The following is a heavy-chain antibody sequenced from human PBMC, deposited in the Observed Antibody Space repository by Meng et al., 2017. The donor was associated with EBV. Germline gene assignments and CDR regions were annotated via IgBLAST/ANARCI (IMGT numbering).Heavy chain of an antibody. CDR2: IYSGGST. CDR3: ARDSGGFDY. V-gene: IGHV3-53*02. D-gene: IGHD6-19*01. J-gene: IGHJ4*02. CDR1: VFTVRSNY. Sequence: EAWVGEMCGGLSPPVGSLMLSCSACVFTVRSNYMSWVRQGPGRGLEWVSVIYSGGSTYYADSVKGRFTISRDNSKNTLYLQMNSLRAEDTAVYYCARDSGGFDYWGQGTLVTVSS.